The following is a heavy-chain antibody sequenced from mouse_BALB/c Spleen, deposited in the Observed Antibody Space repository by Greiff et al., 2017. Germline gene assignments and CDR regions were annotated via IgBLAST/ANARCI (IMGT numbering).Heavy chain of an antibody. CDR1: GFSLTSYG. CDR3: AREGITKFAY. V-gene: IGHV2-9*02. Sequence: VKLMESGPGLVAPSQSLSITCTVSGFSLTSYGVHWVRQPPGKGLEWLGVIWAGGSTNYNSALMSRLTFSKDNSKSQVFLKMNSLQTDDTAMYYCAREGITKFAYWGQGTLVTVSA. J-gene: IGHJ3*01. D-gene: IGHD2-4*01. CDR2: IWAGGST.